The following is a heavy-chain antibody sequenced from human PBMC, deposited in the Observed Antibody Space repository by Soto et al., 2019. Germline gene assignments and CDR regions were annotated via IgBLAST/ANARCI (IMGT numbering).Heavy chain of an antibody. D-gene: IGHD3-3*02. CDR3: ASPKIAFYNWFDP. CDR2: IYYSGST. CDR1: GVSISSYY. V-gene: IGHV4-59*08. Sequence: SETLSLTCTVSGVSISSYYWSWIRQPPGKGLEWIGYIYYSGSTNYNPSLKSRVTISVDTSKNQFSLKLSSVTAADTAVYYCASPKIAFYNWFDPWGQGTLVTVSS. J-gene: IGHJ5*02.